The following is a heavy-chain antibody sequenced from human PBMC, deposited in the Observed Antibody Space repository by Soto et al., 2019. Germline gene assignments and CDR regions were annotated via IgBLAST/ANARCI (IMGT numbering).Heavy chain of an antibody. V-gene: IGHV3-15*01. J-gene: IGHJ4*02. CDR3: TTDSDYIWGTSGY. CDR2: IKSKTDGGTT. Sequence: GGSLRLSCAASGFTFSNAWMSWVRQAPGKGLEWVGRIKSKTDGGTTDYAAPVKGRYTISRDDSKNTPYLQMNSLKTEDTAVYYCTTDSDYIWGTSGYWGQGTLVTVSS. CDR1: GFTFSNAW. D-gene: IGHD3-16*01.